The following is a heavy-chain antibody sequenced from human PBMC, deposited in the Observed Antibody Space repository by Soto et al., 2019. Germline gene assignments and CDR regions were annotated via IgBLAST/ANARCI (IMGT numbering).Heavy chain of an antibody. CDR1: GLTFSSYE. CDR3: ASEYGSGLPVY. Sequence: VQLVASGGGLVQPGGSLRLSCAASGLTFSSYEMNWVRQAPGKGLEWVSYISSGGGTTYYADSVKGRFTISRDNAKNSLSLQMNSLRGEDTARYSCASEYGSGLPVYWGQGPLVTVSS. CDR2: ISSGGGTT. D-gene: IGHD3-10*01. V-gene: IGHV3-48*03. J-gene: IGHJ4*02.